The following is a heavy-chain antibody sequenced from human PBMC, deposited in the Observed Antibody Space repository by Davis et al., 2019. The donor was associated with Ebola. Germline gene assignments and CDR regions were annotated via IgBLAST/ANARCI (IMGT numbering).Heavy chain of an antibody. J-gene: IGHJ3*02. V-gene: IGHV3-23*01. D-gene: IGHD1-1*01. CDR2: LGTSADT. CDR1: GFVFRPYV. Sequence: GGSLRLSCAVSGFVFRPYVLTWVRQAHGNGPEGLSTLGTSADTYYADSVKGRFTISRDNSKKTLYLQMNGLRVEETAIYYCAKDTSNIWFDIWGQGTTVTVSS. CDR3: AKDTSNIWFDI.